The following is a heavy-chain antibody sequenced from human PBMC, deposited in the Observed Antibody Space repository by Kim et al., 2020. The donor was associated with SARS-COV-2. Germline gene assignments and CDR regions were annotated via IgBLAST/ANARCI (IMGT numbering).Heavy chain of an antibody. D-gene: IGHD2-2*01. CDR3: ARASQLLGNWFDP. Sequence: YAVSVKSRITINPDTSKNQFSLQLNSVTPEDTAVYYCARASQLLGNWFDPWGQGTLVTVSS. J-gene: IGHJ5*02. V-gene: IGHV6-1*01.